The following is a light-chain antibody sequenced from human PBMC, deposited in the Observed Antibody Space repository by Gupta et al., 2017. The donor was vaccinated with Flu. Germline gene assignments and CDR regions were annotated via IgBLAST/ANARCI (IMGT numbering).Light chain of an antibody. CDR2: GAS. CDR1: QSVSSN. Sequence: EIVMTQSPATLSVSPGERATLSCRASQSVSSNLAWYQQKPGQAPRLLIDGASTRATGIPARFSGSGSETEFTLTISSLQSEDFAVYYCQQYNNWPITFGQGTRLEIK. J-gene: IGKJ5*01. V-gene: IGKV3-15*01. CDR3: QQYNNWPIT.